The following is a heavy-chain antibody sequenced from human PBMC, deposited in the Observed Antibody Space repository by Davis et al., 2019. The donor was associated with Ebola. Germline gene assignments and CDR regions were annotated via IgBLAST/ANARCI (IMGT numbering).Heavy chain of an antibody. D-gene: IGHD5-18*01. CDR3: AREDSGIGSYGYYYYGMDV. CDR1: GFTFSSYA. Sequence: GGSLRLSCAASGFTFSSYAMSWVCQAPGKGLQWISSISSGGSTYYADSVKGRFTISRDNSKNTLYLQMNSLRAEDTAVYYCAREDSGIGSYGYYYYGMDVWGQGTTVTVSS. CDR2: ISSGGST. V-gene: IGHV3-23*01. J-gene: IGHJ6*02.